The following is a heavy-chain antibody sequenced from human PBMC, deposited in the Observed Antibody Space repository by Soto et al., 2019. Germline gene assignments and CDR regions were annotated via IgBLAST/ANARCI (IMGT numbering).Heavy chain of an antibody. CDR3: ARGQGDPRYYYDSSGYRHPLDY. Sequence: QVQLVQSGAEVKKPGSSVKVSCKASGGTFSSYAISWVRQAPGQGLEWMGGIIPIFGTANYAQKFQGRVTITADESTSTAYMELSSLRSEDTAVYYCARGQGDPRYYYDSSGYRHPLDYWGQGTLVTVSS. V-gene: IGHV1-69*01. CDR1: GGTFSSYA. CDR2: IIPIFGTA. D-gene: IGHD3-22*01. J-gene: IGHJ4*02.